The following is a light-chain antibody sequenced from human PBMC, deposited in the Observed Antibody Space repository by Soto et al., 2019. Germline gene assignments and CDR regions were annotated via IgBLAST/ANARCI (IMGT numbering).Light chain of an antibody. Sequence: DIEVALSPGTLSLSTGERATLSCRASQSVGIYLAWYQQKPGQAPRLLIYGASSRATGIPDRFSGSGSGTDFTLTISRLEPEDFAVYYCQQHGSSLITFGQGTRLEIK. CDR3: QQHGSSLIT. V-gene: IGKV3-20*01. CDR2: GAS. CDR1: QSVGIY. J-gene: IGKJ5*01.